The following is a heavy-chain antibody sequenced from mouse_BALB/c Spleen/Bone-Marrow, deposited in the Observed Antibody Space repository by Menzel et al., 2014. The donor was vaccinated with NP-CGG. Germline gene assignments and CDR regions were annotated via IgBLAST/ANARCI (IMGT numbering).Heavy chain of an antibody. Sequence: EVQLQQSGPELVKPGASVKISCKASGYSFTGFFMNWVKQSHGQSLEWIGRIYPYSGDTFYNQKFKDKATLTVDKFSNTAHMELLSLTSEDSAVDYCGRRDSSYHWYIDVWGAGTTVTVSS. D-gene: IGHD1-1*01. J-gene: IGHJ1*01. V-gene: IGHV1-37*01. CDR3: GRRDSSYHWYIDV. CDR2: IYPYSGDT. CDR1: GYSFTGFF.